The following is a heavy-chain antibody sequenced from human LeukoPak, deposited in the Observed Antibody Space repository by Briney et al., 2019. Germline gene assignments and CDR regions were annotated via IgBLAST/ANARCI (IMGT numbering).Heavy chain of an antibody. CDR1: AGSNNSYY. Sequence: SETLSLTCTVSAGSNNSYYWSWIRQPPGKGLEWIGYTHPSGNTNYSPSLKSRVTISIDTSRNQFSLKLSSVTAADTAVYFCARKAPKKGWFDPWGQGTLVTVSS. V-gene: IGHV4-4*09. J-gene: IGHJ5*02. CDR3: ARKAPKKGWFDP. CDR2: THPSGNT.